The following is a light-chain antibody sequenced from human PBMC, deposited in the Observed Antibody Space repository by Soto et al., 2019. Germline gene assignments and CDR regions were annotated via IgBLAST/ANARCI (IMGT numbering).Light chain of an antibody. CDR1: QDISSY. Sequence: AIRMTQSPSSLSASIGDRVTNTCRASQDISSYLAWYQQKPGKAPNLLIYGASTLQSGGPSRFSGSGSGTDFTLTISSLQSEDFATYYCQQYSSLRTFGQGIKVEVQ. CDR3: QQYSSLRT. J-gene: IGKJ1*01. CDR2: GAS. V-gene: IGKV1-8*01.